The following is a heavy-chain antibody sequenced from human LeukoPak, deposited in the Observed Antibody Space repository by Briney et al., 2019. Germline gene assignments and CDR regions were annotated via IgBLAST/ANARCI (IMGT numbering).Heavy chain of an antibody. CDR1: EFTFTTYG. D-gene: IGHD1-1*01. J-gene: IGHJ4*02. CDR3: ARDWKTNSFDY. CDR2: IYYDGSNI. V-gene: IGHV3-33*01. Sequence: PGRSLTLSCAASEFTFTTYGMHWVRQAPGKGLEWVAFIYYDGSNIYYADHVKGRFTISRDISKNTLYLQMDSLRAEDTAIYYCARDWKTNSFDYWGQGTLVTVSS.